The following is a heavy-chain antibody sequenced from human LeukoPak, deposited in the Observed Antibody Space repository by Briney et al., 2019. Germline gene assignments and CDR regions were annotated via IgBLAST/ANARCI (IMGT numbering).Heavy chain of an antibody. D-gene: IGHD3-10*01. Sequence: GGSLRLSCAASGFSFSSSWMSWVRQAPGKGLEWVAVISYDGSNKYYADSVKGRFTISRDNSKNTLYLQMNSLRAEDTAVYYCARSRGVYYYYMDVWGKGTAVTVSS. CDR2: ISYDGSNK. V-gene: IGHV3-30-3*01. J-gene: IGHJ6*03. CDR3: ARSRGVYYYYMDV. CDR1: GFSFSSSW.